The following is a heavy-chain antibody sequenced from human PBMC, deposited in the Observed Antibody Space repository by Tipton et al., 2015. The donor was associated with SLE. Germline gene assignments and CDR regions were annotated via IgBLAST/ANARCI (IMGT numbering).Heavy chain of an antibody. D-gene: IGHD2/OR15-2a*01. V-gene: IGHV3-23*01. J-gene: IGHJ4*02. CDR2: ISGSGTNT. CDR3: ARDTYNYDTTTFNGHFDH. CDR1: GFTFSNYA. Sequence: SLRLSCAASGFTFSNYAMSWVRQAPGKGLEWVSSISGSGTNTYYADPVRGRFTISRDNAKNTLFLQMNNLSADDTAVYYCARDTYNYDTTTFNGHFDHWGQGTLVTVSS.